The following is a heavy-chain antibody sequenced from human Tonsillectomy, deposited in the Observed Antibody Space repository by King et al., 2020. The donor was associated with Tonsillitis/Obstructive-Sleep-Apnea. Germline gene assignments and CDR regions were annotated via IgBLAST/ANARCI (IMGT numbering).Heavy chain of an antibody. CDR3: ATKTFKSPDY. J-gene: IGHJ4*02. Sequence: VQLVESGGGLIQPGGSLRLSCVASGLPVSSNYMYWVRQAPGKGLEWVSLIYSGRGGNSYSAASVKGRFTISRDDSKRTLFLQMNSLRAEDTAVYYCATKTFKSPDYRGQGTLVSVSS. CDR1: GLPVSSNY. V-gene: IGHV3-53*01. CDR2: IYSGRGGNS.